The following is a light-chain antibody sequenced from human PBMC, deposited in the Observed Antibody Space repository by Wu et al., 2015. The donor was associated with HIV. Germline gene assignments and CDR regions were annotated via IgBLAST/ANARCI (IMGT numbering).Light chain of an antibody. Sequence: DIVLTQSPATLSLSPGGRATLSCRASQRVSTFVAWYQHRPGQAPRLVIYGASNRATGIPDRFSGSGSGTDFTLTISRLEPGDFAVYYCQQYGASLYIFGQGTKVEIK. CDR3: QQYGASLYI. V-gene: IGKV3-20*01. CDR2: GAS. CDR1: QRVSTF. J-gene: IGKJ2*01.